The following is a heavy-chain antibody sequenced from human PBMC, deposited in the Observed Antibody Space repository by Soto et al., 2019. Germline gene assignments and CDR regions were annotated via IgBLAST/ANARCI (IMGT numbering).Heavy chain of an antibody. Sequence: SVKVSCKASGGTFSSYAISWVRQAPRQGLEWMGGIIPIFGTANYAQKFQGRVTITADESTSTAYMELSSLRSEDTAVYYCARAIVDYYDSSGYYYNDYWGQGTLVTVSS. D-gene: IGHD3-22*01. CDR1: GGTFSSYA. V-gene: IGHV1-69*13. J-gene: IGHJ4*02. CDR2: IIPIFGTA. CDR3: ARAIVDYYDSSGYYYNDY.